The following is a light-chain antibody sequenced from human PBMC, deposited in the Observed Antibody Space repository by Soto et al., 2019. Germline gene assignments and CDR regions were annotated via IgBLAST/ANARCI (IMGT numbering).Light chain of an antibody. CDR3: QQRSNWPWT. J-gene: IGKJ1*01. Sequence: EIVLTQSPGTLSLSPGERATLSCRASQSVSSYLAWYQQKPGQAPRLLIYDASNRATGIPARFSGSGSGTDFTLTISSLEPEDFAVYYCQQRSNWPWTFGQGTKVVIK. CDR2: DAS. V-gene: IGKV3-11*01. CDR1: QSVSSY.